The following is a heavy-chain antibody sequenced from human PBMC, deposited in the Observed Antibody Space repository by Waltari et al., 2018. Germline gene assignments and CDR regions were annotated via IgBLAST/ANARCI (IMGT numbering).Heavy chain of an antibody. CDR3: ARAIVVDTYYFDY. CDR1: GYSISSGYY. Sequence: QVQLQESVPGLVKPSETLSLTCAVSGYSISSGYYWGWIRQPPGKGLEWIGSIYHSGSTYYNPARKSRVTISVDTSKNQFSLKLSSVTAADTAVYYCARAIVVDTYYFDYWGQGTLVTVSS. V-gene: IGHV4-38-2*01. D-gene: IGHD3-22*01. CDR2: IYHSGST. J-gene: IGHJ4*02.